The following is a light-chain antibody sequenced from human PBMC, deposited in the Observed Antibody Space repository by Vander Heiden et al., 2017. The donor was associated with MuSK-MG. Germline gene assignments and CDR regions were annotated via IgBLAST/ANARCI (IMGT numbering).Light chain of an antibody. CDR3: QQRSNWPHT. CDR1: QSVSSY. V-gene: IGKV3-11*01. Sequence: ELVFTQSPATLSFSPGERATLSCRASQSVSSYLAWYQQKPGQAPRLLIYDASNRATGIPARFSGSGSGTDFTLTISSLEPEDFAVYYCQQRSNWPHTFGGGTKVEIK. J-gene: IGKJ4*01. CDR2: DAS.